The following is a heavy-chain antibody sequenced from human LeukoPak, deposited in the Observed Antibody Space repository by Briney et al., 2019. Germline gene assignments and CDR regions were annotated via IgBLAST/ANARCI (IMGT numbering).Heavy chain of an antibody. V-gene: IGHV3-9*01. D-gene: IGHD3-3*02. Sequence: GGSLRLSCVGSGVNLRDHAMHWVRQVPGKGLEWVSGIYWDGRTDCADSVRGRFTTSRDNGKNPLYLQMNSLRVEDTALYYCTKDVLAGGLDYWGPGTLVTVSS. CDR2: IYWDGRT. CDR3: TKDVLAGGLDY. CDR1: GVNLRDHA. J-gene: IGHJ4*01.